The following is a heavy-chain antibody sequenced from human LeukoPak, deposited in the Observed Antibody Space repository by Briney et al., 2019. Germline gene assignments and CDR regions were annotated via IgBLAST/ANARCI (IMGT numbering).Heavy chain of an antibody. J-gene: IGHJ4*02. V-gene: IGHV1-46*01. Sequence: ASVKVSCKASVYTFTNYHIHWVRQAPGQGLEWIGIINPSGGSTSYAQRFQGRVSMTRDTSTNTVYMELSSLRSEDTAVYYCARVSERYGGINFDYWGQGTLVTVSS. CDR2: INPSGGST. CDR3: ARVSERYGGINFDY. CDR1: VYTFTNYH. D-gene: IGHD4-23*01.